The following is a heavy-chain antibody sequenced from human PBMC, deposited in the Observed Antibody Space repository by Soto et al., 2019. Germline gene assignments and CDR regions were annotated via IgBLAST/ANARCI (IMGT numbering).Heavy chain of an antibody. CDR1: GFTFDDYA. CDR2: ISWNSGSI. CDR3: AKDVGYSYGVNAFDI. D-gene: IGHD5-18*01. V-gene: IGHV3-9*01. J-gene: IGHJ3*02. Sequence: GGSLRLSCAASGFTFDDYAMHWVRQAPGKGLKWVSGISWNSGSIGYADSVKGRFTISRDNAKNSLYLQMNSLRAEYTSLYYCAKDVGYSYGVNAFDIWGQGTMVTVSS.